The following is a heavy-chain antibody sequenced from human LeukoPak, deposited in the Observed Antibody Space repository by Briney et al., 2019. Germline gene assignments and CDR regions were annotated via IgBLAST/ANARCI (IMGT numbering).Heavy chain of an antibody. CDR2: ISSSGSYI. V-gene: IGHV3-21*01. J-gene: IGHJ4*02. CDR1: GFTFSSYS. CDR3: WQSRPWDY. Sequence: GGSLRLSCAASGFTFSSYSMNWVRQAPGKGLEWASSISSSGSYIYYADSVKGRFTISRDNAKNSLYLQMNSLRAEDTAVYYCWQSRPWDYWGQGTLVTVSS.